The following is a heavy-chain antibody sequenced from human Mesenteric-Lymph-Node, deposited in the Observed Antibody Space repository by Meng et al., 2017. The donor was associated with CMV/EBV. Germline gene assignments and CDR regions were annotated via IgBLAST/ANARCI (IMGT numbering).Heavy chain of an antibody. CDR2: IKDGADSA. CDR1: GFTFENYG. V-gene: IGHV3-23*01. D-gene: IGHD3-10*01. Sequence: GESLKISCAASGFTFENYGMSWLRQAPGKGLEWVAGIKDGADSAYVADAVRGRFTISRDNFKNTIYLQMNNLRAEDTAIYYCAKDRITLVRGDAFDVWGQGTVVTVSS. J-gene: IGHJ3*01. CDR3: AKDRITLVRGDAFDV.